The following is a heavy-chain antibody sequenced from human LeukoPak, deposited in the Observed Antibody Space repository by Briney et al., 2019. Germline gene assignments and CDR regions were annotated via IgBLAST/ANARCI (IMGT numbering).Heavy chain of an antibody. Sequence: GGSLRLSCAASGFTFSTYSMNWVRQAPGKGLEWVSCISSSSNYIYYADSVKGRFTISRDNAKNSLYLQMNSLRAEDTAVYYCARDPPFIIGTTFFDYWGQGTLVTVSS. J-gene: IGHJ4*02. CDR2: ISSSSNYI. CDR3: ARDPPFIIGTTFFDY. D-gene: IGHD1-20*01. CDR1: GFTFSTYS. V-gene: IGHV3-21*01.